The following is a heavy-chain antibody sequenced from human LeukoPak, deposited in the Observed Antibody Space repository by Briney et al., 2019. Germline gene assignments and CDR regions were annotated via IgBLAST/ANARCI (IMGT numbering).Heavy chain of an antibody. Sequence: SQSLSPTCTVPGGSISSSGYYWGRVRQPPGKGLEWIGNIFYSGTTYYNPSLKSRVTISLDTSKNQFSLKLSSATAADTALYYCARRQGDTSSWYYWGQGTLVTVSS. D-gene: IGHD6-13*01. J-gene: IGHJ4*02. CDR3: ARRQGDTSSWYY. CDR2: IFYSGTT. V-gene: IGHV4-39*01. CDR1: GGSISSSGYY.